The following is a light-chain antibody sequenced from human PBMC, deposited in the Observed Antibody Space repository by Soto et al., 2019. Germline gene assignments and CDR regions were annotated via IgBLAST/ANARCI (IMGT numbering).Light chain of an antibody. J-gene: IGKJ1*01. CDR3: QQSFTTPRT. Sequence: DIHLTQSPSSLSASVGDRLTITCRASQSISTYLNWYQQKPGKAPKVLISAASSLQSGVPSRFSGSGSGTEITLTITSLQPEDFATYYCQQSFTTPRTFGQGTKVEIK. V-gene: IGKV1-39*01. CDR1: QSISTY. CDR2: AAS.